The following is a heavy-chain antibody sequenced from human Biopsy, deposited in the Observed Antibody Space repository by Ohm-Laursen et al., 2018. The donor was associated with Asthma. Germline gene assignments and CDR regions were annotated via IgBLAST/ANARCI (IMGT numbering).Heavy chain of an antibody. J-gene: IGHJ5*02. V-gene: IGHV1-2*06. Sequence: ASVKVSCKPSGYTFISYGMSWVRQAPGQGLEWMGRINPNSGGTNYAQKFQGRVTMTRDTPISTAYMELSRLRSDDTAVYYCAREGITGTTAWFDPWGQGTLVTVSS. CDR3: AREGITGTTAWFDP. D-gene: IGHD1-7*01. CDR1: GYTFISYG. CDR2: INPNSGGT.